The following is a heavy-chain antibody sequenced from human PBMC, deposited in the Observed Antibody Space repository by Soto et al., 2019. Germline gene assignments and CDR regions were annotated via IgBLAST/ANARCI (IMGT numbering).Heavy chain of an antibody. Sequence: QVQLQESGPGLVKPSQTLSLTCAVSGGSISGANYYWSWVRQHPGKGLEWIGNIYYSGSTEYNPSLKSRVTISLDASKDRFSLELRSVTAADTAVYYCARDDGSVTHWIFDYWGQGTLVTVSS. CDR2: IYYSGST. V-gene: IGHV4-31*11. J-gene: IGHJ4*02. D-gene: IGHD3-10*01. CDR1: GGSISGANYY. CDR3: ARDDGSVTHWIFDY.